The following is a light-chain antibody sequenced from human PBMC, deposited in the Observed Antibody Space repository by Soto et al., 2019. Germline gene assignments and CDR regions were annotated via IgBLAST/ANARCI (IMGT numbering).Light chain of an antibody. J-gene: IGKJ1*01. CDR1: QSINSW. CDR3: QHYDTYPLT. Sequence: DIQMTQSPSTLSASVGDRVSVTCRASQSINSWLAWYQQKPGKAPKLLIYQASSLESGVPSRFSGSGSGTDFTLTISSLQPDAFATYYCQHYDTYPLTFGQGTKVEIK. V-gene: IGKV1-5*03. CDR2: QAS.